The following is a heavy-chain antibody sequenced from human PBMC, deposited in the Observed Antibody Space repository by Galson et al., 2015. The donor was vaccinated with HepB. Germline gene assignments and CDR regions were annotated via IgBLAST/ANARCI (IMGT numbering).Heavy chain of an antibody. J-gene: IGHJ4*02. CDR3: AKEDVYYSSGSYYNAPYYFDH. D-gene: IGHD3-10*01. CDR2: ISHDGSSK. Sequence: SLRLSCAASGFTFSTYAMHWVRQAPGKGLEWVAVISHDGSSKYYADSVKGRFTISRDNSKNTLYLQMNSLRAEDTAVYLCAKEDVYYSSGSYYNAPYYFDHGGQGTLVTVSS. CDR1: GFTFSTYA. V-gene: IGHV3-30*18.